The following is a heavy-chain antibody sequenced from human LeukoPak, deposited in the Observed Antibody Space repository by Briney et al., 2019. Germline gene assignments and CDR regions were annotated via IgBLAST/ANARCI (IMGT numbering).Heavy chain of an antibody. CDR3: AKEGGGLYNWNDGGYFDY. J-gene: IGHJ4*02. CDR1: GFTFSSYA. V-gene: IGHV3-23*01. D-gene: IGHD1-20*01. CDR2: ISGSGGST. Sequence: PGGSLRLSCAASGFTFSSYAMSWVRQAPGKGLEWVSAISGSGGSTYYADSVKGRFTISRDNSKNTLYLQMNSLRAEDTAVYYCAKEGGGLYNWNDGGYFDYWGQGTLVTVSS.